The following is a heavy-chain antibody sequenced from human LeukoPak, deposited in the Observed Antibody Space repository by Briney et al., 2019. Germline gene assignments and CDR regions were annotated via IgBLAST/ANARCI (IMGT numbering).Heavy chain of an antibody. V-gene: IGHV4-59*01. D-gene: IGHD2-15*01. CDR2: IYYSGST. J-gene: IGHJ3*02. CDR1: GGSISSFY. Sequence: PSETLSLTCTVSGGSISSFYWGWIRQPPGKGLEWIGYIYYSGSTNYTPTLKSRVTISVDTSKNQFSLKLSSVTAADTAVYYCARDRSCSGGSCYLDAFDIWGQGTMVTVSS. CDR3: ARDRSCSGGSCYLDAFDI.